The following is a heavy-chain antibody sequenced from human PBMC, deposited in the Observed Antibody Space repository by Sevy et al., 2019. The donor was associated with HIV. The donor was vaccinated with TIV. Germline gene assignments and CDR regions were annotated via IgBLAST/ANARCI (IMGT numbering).Heavy chain of an antibody. D-gene: IGHD1-26*01. J-gene: IGHJ6*02. CDR2: TYYRSQWYN. V-gene: IGHV6-1*01. CDR1: GDSVSSNSAA. Sequence: SQTLSLTCAISGDSVSSNSAAWNWIRQSPSRGLEWLGRTYYRSQWYNDYALSLKSRTTITPDTSKNQFSLQLNSVTPEDTAVYYCSRGEPAGGDYFDGMDVWGQGTTVTVSS. CDR3: SRGEPAGGDYFDGMDV.